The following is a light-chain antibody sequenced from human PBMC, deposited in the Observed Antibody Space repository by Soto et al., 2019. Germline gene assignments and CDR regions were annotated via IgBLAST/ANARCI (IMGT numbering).Light chain of an antibody. CDR3: QHYISNWPPET. J-gene: IGKJ1*01. CDR2: GAS. V-gene: IGKV3-15*01. Sequence: EIVMTQSPATLSVSPGERATLSCRASQSVSSNLAWYQQKPGQAPRLLIYGASTRATGIPARFSGSGSGTEFTLTISSLQSEDFAVYYCQHYISNWPPETFGQGTKVEI. CDR1: QSVSSN.